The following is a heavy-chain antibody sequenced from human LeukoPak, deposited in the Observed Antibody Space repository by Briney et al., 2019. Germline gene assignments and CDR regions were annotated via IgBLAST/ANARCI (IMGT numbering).Heavy chain of an antibody. CDR2: IYYSGST. CDR1: GGSVSSDSYY. Sequence: SETLSLTCTVSGGSVSSDSYYWSWIRQPPGKGLEWIGYIYYSGSTNYNPSLKSRVTISVDTSKNQFSLKLSSVTAADTAVYYCAREFSVAGHNWFDPWGQGTLVTVSS. J-gene: IGHJ5*02. D-gene: IGHD6-19*01. V-gene: IGHV4-61*01. CDR3: AREFSVAGHNWFDP.